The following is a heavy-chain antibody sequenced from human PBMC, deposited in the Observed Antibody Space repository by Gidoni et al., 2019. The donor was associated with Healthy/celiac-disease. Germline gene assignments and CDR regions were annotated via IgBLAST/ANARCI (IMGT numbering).Heavy chain of an antibody. CDR2: ISGSGGST. V-gene: IGHV3-23*01. J-gene: IGHJ6*03. D-gene: IGHD1-7*01. Sequence: EVQLLESGGGLVQPGGSLRRPCAASGLPFSSYAMSWVRQAPGKGLEWVSAISGSGGSTYYADSVKGRFTISRDNSKNTLYLQMNSLRAEDTAVYYCARHLGSNWNYGPYYMDVWGKGTTVTVSS. CDR1: GLPFSSYA. CDR3: ARHLGSNWNYGPYYMDV.